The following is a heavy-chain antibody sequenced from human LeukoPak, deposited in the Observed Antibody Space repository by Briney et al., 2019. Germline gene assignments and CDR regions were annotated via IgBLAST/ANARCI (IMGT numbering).Heavy chain of an antibody. V-gene: IGHV1-69*13. CDR3: ARDPPDP. CDR1: GDTFTSYY. Sequence: SVKVSCKASGDTFTSYYMHWVRQAPGQGLEWMGGIIPIFHTAIYAQKFKGRVTITADESTTTAHMELRSLRSEDTAVYYCARDPPDPWGQGTLVTVSS. CDR2: IIPIFHTA. J-gene: IGHJ5*02.